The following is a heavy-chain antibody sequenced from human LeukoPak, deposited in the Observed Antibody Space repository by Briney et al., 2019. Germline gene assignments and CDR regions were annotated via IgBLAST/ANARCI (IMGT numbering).Heavy chain of an antibody. J-gene: IGHJ5*02. V-gene: IGHV3-33*01. CDR2: IWFDGSDK. CDR3: VRDNGPEQLALDL. Sequence: GGSLRLSCAASGFTFSNLGMHWIRQAPGKGLEWVALIWFDGSDKKYADSVKGRFTISRDNSKNTLFLQMNSLRVEDTAVYYCVRDNGPEQLALDLWGQGTLVTVSS. CDR1: GFTFSNLG. D-gene: IGHD6-6*01.